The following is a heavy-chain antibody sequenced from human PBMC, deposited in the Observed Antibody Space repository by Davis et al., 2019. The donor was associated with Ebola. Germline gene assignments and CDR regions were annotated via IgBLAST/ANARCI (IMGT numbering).Heavy chain of an antibody. Sequence: HTGGSLRLSCAASGFTFSSYWMHWVRQAPGKGLVWVSRINSDGSSTSYADSVKGRFTISRDNAKNTLYLQMNSLRAEDTAMYYCARGGTGYSYGYEAYWGQGTLVAVSS. CDR1: GFTFSSYW. CDR2: INSDGSST. CDR3: ARGGTGYSYGYEAY. V-gene: IGHV3-74*01. J-gene: IGHJ4*02. D-gene: IGHD5-18*01.